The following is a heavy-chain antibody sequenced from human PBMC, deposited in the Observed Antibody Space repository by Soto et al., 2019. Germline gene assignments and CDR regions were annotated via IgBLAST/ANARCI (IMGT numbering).Heavy chain of an antibody. CDR3: ARTGITMIDMDAFDI. Sequence: QVQLVQSGAEVKKPGASVKVSCKASGYTFTGYYMHWVRQAPGQGLEWMGWINPNSGGTNYAQKFQGWVTMTRDTSISTAYMELSRLRSDDTAVYYCARTGITMIDMDAFDIWGQGTMVTVSS. D-gene: IGHD3-22*01. CDR1: GYTFTGYY. V-gene: IGHV1-2*04. CDR2: INPNSGGT. J-gene: IGHJ3*02.